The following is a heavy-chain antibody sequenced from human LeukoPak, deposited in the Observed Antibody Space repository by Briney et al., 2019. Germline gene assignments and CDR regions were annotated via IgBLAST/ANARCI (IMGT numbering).Heavy chain of an antibody. V-gene: IGHV4-34*01. J-gene: IGHJ4*02. CDR2: INHSGST. CDR1: GGSFSDYY. D-gene: IGHD1-26*01. CDR3: ARLYSGSYIY. Sequence: SETLSLTCAVYGGSFSDYYWSWIRQSPGKGLEWIGEINHSGSTNYNPSLKSRVTISVDTSKNQFSLKLSSVTAADTAVYYCARLYSGSYIYWGQGTLVTVSS.